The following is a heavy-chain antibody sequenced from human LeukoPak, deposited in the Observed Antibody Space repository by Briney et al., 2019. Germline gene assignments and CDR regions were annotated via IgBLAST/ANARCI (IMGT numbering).Heavy chain of an antibody. V-gene: IGHV4-4*07. J-gene: IGHJ4*02. CDR1: GGSFSSFY. D-gene: IGHD3-3*01. CDR2: IYPSGST. Sequence: SETLSLTCTFSGGSFSSFYWTWIRQTAEKGLEWIGRIYPSGSTNYNPSLKNRVTMSIDTSKNQFSLMLTSVTAADTAVYYCARGVLEWLFDFWGQGTLVTVSS. CDR3: ARGVLEWLFDF.